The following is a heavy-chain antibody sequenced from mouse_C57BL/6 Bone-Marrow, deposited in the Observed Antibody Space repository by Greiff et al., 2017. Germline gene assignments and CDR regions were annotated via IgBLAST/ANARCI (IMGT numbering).Heavy chain of an antibody. Sequence: QVQLQQPGAELVKPGASVKMSCKASGYTFTSYWITWVKQRPGQGLEWIGDIYPGSGSTNYNEKFKSKATLTVDTSSSTAYMQHSSLTSEDSAVYYCARSYYGSSDAMDYWGQGTSVTVSS. J-gene: IGHJ4*01. D-gene: IGHD1-1*01. CDR3: ARSYYGSSDAMDY. V-gene: IGHV1-55*01. CDR1: GYTFTSYW. CDR2: IYPGSGST.